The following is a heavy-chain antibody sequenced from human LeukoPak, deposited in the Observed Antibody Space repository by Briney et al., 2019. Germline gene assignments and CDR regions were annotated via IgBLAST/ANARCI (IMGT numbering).Heavy chain of an antibody. CDR3: ARGRYCSSTSCSYFDY. CDR2: ISSSSSYI. D-gene: IGHD2-2*01. Sequence: GGSLRLSCAASGFTFSSYSMNWVRQAPGKGLEWVSSISSSSSYIYYADSVKGRFTISRDNAKNSLYLQMNSLRAEDMAVYYCARGRYCSSTSCSYFDYWGQGTLVTVSS. V-gene: IGHV3-21*01. J-gene: IGHJ4*02. CDR1: GFTFSSYS.